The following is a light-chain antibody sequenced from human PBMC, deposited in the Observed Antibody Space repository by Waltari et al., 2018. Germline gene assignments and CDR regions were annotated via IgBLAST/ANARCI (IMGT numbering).Light chain of an antibody. Sequence: EIVLTQSPGTLSLSPGERATLSCRASQSVGRSLTWYQQKPGQTPRLLIYGTSTRATGIPDRFSGSGSGTDFSLTISRLEPEDFAVYYCQKYERLPATFGQGT. CDR1: QSVGRS. J-gene: IGKJ1*01. V-gene: IGKV3-20*01. CDR2: GTS. CDR3: QKYERLPAT.